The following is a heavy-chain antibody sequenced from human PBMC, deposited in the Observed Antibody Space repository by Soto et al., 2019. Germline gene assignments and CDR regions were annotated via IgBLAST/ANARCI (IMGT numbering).Heavy chain of an antibody. D-gene: IGHD3-10*01. CDR2: INHDGVT. J-gene: IGHJ5*02. CDR1: GGPFSGHF. V-gene: IGHV4-34*01. Sequence: SETLSLICGVSGGPFSGHFCSWVRQSPGKGLEWIGEINHDGVTNYNPSLKSRLTMSLDTSTNQFSLKLRSVTAADTSVYYCAREQPTVSELTNWFDPWGQGTLVTVSS. CDR3: AREQPTVSELTNWFDP.